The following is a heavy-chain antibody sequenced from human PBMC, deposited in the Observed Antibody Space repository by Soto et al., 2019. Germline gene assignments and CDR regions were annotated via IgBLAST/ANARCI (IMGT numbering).Heavy chain of an antibody. D-gene: IGHD1-20*01. CDR2: IYYSGST. V-gene: IGHV4-39*01. Sequence: SETLSLTCTVSGGSISSSSYYWGWIRQPPGKGLEWIGSIYYSGSTYYNPSLKSRVTISVDTSKNQFSLKLSSVTAADTAVYYCARNRGITGPTGRFDTWGQGTLVTVSS. CDR3: ARNRGITGPTGRFDT. CDR1: GGSISSSSYY. J-gene: IGHJ5*02.